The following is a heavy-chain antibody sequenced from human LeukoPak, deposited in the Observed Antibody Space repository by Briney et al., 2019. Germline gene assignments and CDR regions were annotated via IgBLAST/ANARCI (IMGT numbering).Heavy chain of an antibody. CDR2: INHSGST. CDR1: GGSFSGYY. Sequence: SETLSLTCAVYGGSFSGYYWSWIRQPPGKGLEWIGEINHSGSTNYNPSLKSRVTISVDTSKNQFSLKLSSVTAADTAVYYCARLLAYCGGDCYAEFDYWGQGTLVTVSS. J-gene: IGHJ4*02. V-gene: IGHV4-34*01. D-gene: IGHD2-21*02. CDR3: ARLLAYCGGDCYAEFDY.